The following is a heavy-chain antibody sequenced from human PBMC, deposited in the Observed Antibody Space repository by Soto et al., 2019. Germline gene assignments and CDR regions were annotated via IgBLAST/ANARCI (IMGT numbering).Heavy chain of an antibody. CDR2: ISYDGSNR. D-gene: IGHD5-12*01. V-gene: IGHV3-30*18. Sequence: QVQLVESGAGVVQPGRSLRLSCAASGFTFSNFGIHWVRQAPGKGLEWVAVISYDGSNRYYGDSVKGRFTISRDNSKNTLYLEMNGLRAADTAVYYCGKYVYSRYDQRGDYYGMYVWVQGTTVSVSS. CDR1: GFTFSNFG. CDR3: GKYVYSRYDQRGDYYGMYV. J-gene: IGHJ6*01.